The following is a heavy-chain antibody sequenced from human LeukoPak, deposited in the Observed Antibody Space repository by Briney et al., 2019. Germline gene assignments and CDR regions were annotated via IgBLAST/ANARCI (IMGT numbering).Heavy chain of an antibody. CDR3: AKDHRGYTYELDY. D-gene: IGHD5-18*01. CDR2: VSGSGTSI. Sequence: GGSLRLSCAASGFRFSNYAINWVRQAPGKGLEWVSGVSGSGTSIYYADSVKGRFTISRDNSKNTLYLQMNSLRAEDTAVYYCAKDHRGYTYELDYWGQGTLLTVSS. V-gene: IGHV3-23*01. CDR1: GFRFSNYA. J-gene: IGHJ4*02.